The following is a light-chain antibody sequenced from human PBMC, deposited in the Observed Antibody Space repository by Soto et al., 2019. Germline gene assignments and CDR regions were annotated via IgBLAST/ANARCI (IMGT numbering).Light chain of an antibody. J-gene: IGKJ2*01. V-gene: IGKV3-20*01. CDR1: QSVNHNW. Sequence: EIVLTQSPDTLSLSPGERATLSCRASQSVNHNWLAWYQQKPGQPPRLLIYGASSRPDGIPDKFSGSGSGTDFTLTINRLEPEDFAVYYCQQYGTSPYTFAQGTKLEN. CDR2: GAS. CDR3: QQYGTSPYT.